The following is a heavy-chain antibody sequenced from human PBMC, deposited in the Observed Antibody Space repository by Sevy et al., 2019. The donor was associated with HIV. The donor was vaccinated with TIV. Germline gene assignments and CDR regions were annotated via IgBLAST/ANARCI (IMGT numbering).Heavy chain of an antibody. J-gene: IGHJ4*02. V-gene: IGHV4-59*08. CDR1: GGSITSLY. CDR3: AGENAWGRGYS. D-gene: IGHD1-26*01. Sequence: SETLSLTCTVSGGSITSLYWNWIRQPPGKGLEWIANIYYNGHINYNPSLKSRVTLSLDTSKNRLSLRLSSVTAADTAMYYCAGENAWGRGYSWGQGTLVTVSS. CDR2: IYYNGHI.